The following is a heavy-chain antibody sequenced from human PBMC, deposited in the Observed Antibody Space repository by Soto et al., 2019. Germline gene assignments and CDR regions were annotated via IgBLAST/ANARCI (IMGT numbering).Heavy chain of an antibody. J-gene: IGHJ5*02. CDR1: GGSISSYY. CDR2: IYTSGSS. D-gene: IGHD3-3*01. V-gene: IGHV4-4*07. CDR3: ARGPPRRYDCWRGAGNWFDP. Sequence: QVQLQESGPGLVKPSETLSLTCTVFGGSISSYYWSWIRQPAGKGLEWSVRIYTSGSSNYNPSLKSRVTMSGDTSKNHFSLKLSSVTAADTAVYYCARGPPRRYDCWRGAGNWFDPWGQGSLVTVSS.